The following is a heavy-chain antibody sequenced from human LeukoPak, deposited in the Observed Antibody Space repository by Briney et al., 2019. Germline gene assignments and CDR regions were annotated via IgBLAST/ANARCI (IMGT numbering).Heavy chain of an antibody. V-gene: IGHV3-48*01. CDR3: AKDLGGKFDY. CDR1: GFTFSSYS. D-gene: IGHD4-23*01. Sequence: PGGSLRLSCAASGFTFSSYSMNWVRQAPGKGLEWVSYISSSSSTIYYADSVKGRFTISRDNAKNSLYLQMNSLRAEDTAVYYCAKDLGGKFDYWGQGTLVTVSS. CDR2: ISSSSSTI. J-gene: IGHJ4*02.